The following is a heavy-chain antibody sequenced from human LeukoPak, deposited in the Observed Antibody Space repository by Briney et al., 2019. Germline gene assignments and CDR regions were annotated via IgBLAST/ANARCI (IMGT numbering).Heavy chain of an antibody. J-gene: IGHJ4*02. CDR3: ARDWDGSGRGGYYFDY. CDR1: GFTFDDYA. V-gene: IGHV3-9*01. Sequence: GGSLRLSCAASGFTFDDYAMHWVRQAPGKGLEWVSGISWNSGSIGYADSVKGPFTISRDNAKNSLYLQMNSLRAEDTALYYCARDWDGSGRGGYYFDYWGQGTLVTVSS. D-gene: IGHD3-10*01. CDR2: ISWNSGSI.